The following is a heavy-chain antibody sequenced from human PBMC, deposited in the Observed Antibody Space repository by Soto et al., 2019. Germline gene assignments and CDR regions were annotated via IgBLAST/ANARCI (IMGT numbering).Heavy chain of an antibody. D-gene: IGHD6-19*01. Sequence: GGSLRLSCAASGFTFSSYSMNWVRQAPGKGLEWVSSISSSSSYIYYADSVKGRFTISRDNAKNSLYLQMNSLRAEDTAVYYCARSREAVAGTTVGYWGQGTLVTVSS. CDR3: ARSREAVAGTTVGY. V-gene: IGHV3-21*01. CDR2: ISSSSSYI. J-gene: IGHJ4*02. CDR1: GFTFSSYS.